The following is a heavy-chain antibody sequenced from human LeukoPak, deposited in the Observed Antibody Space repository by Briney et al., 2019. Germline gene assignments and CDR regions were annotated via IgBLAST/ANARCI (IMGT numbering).Heavy chain of an antibody. J-gene: IGHJ5*02. V-gene: IGHV4-34*01. Sequence: SETLSLTCAVYGGSFSEYYWSWIRQSPGKGLEWIAEISQSGSINYNPSLKSRVTISVDASKKQFSLKMSSVTAADTAVYYCARGRRRFDPWGQGTLVTVSS. CDR2: ISQSGSI. CDR1: GGSFSEYY. CDR3: ARGRRRFDP.